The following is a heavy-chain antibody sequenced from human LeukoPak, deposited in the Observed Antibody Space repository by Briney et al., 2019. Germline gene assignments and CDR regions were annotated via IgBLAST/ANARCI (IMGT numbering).Heavy chain of an antibody. Sequence: GRSLRLSCAASGFTFSSYGMHWVRQAPGKGLEWVALIWYDGSHKKYADSVKGRFTISRDNSKNTLYLQMSSLRADDTAVYYCARYMTTVTTFDYWGQGTLLTVSS. J-gene: IGHJ4*02. D-gene: IGHD4-17*01. CDR3: ARYMTTVTTFDY. CDR2: IWYDGSHK. V-gene: IGHV3-33*01. CDR1: GFTFSSYG.